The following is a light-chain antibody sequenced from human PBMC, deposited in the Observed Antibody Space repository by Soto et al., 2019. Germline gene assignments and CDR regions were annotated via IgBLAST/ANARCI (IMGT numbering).Light chain of an antibody. Sequence: QSVLTQPPSVSGAPGQTVTISCTGSSSNIGAGYDVHWYQQLPGTAPKLLIYGNSNRPSGVPDRFSGSKSGTSASLAITGLQAEDDADYYCHSYDSSLSGWVFGGGTKLTVL. J-gene: IGLJ3*02. CDR3: HSYDSSLSGWV. CDR1: SSNIGAGYD. V-gene: IGLV1-40*01. CDR2: GNS.